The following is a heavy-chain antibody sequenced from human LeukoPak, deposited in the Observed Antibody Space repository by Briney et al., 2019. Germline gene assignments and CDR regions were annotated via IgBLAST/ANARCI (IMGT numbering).Heavy chain of an antibody. Sequence: GGSLRLSCSASGFTFSTYAMSWVRQAPGKGLEWVSAISGRGDSTYYADSVKGRFTISRDNSKNTVYLQMNCLRAEDTAVYYCPGMGLHIHWGQGTLVTVSS. J-gene: IGHJ4*02. CDR3: PGMGLHIH. CDR2: ISGRGDST. D-gene: IGHD4-11*01. V-gene: IGHV3-23*01. CDR1: GFTFSTYA.